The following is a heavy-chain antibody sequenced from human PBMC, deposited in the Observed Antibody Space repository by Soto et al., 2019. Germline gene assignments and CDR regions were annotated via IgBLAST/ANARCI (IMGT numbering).Heavy chain of an antibody. D-gene: IGHD5-18*01. Sequence: GGSLRLSCAASGFTFSNYAMTWVRQAPGKGLEWVSSISGSGGSTYYADSVKGRFTISRDNSKNTLYLQMNSLRAEDTAVFYCEKGSGYGWDRDFDYWGQGSLVTVSS. CDR1: GFTFSNYA. CDR2: ISGSGGST. J-gene: IGHJ4*02. V-gene: IGHV3-23*01. CDR3: EKGSGYGWDRDFDY.